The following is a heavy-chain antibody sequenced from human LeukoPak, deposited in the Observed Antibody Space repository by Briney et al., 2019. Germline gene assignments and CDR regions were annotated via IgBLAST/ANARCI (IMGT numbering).Heavy chain of an antibody. CDR3: ARGPRGRYFDWLFKDAFDI. V-gene: IGHV4-34*01. CDR1: GGSFSGYY. J-gene: IGHJ3*02. Sequence: SETLSLTCAVYGGSFSGYYWSWIRQPPGKGLEWIGEINHSGSTNYNPSLESRVTISVDTSKNQSSLKLSSVTAADTAVYYCARGPRGRYFDWLFKDAFDIWGQGTMVTVSS. D-gene: IGHD3-9*01. CDR2: INHSGST.